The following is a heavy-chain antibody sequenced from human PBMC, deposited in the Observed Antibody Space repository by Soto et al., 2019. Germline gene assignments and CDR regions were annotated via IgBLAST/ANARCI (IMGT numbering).Heavy chain of an antibody. CDR1: GFTFSSYG. CDR3: AKDHRVSFGVVILGGGMDV. D-gene: IGHD3-3*01. V-gene: IGHV3-30*18. CDR2: ISYDGSNK. Sequence: GGSLRLSCAASGFTFSSYGMHWVRQAPGKGLEWVAVISYDGSNKYYADSVKGRFTISRDNSKNTLYLQMNSLRAEDTAVYYCAKDHRVSFGVVILGGGMDVWGQGTTVTVSS. J-gene: IGHJ6*02.